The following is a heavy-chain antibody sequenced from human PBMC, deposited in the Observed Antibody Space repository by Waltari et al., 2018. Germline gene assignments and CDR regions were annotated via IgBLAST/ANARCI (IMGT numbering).Heavy chain of an antibody. D-gene: IGHD1-26*01. V-gene: IGHV3-74*01. J-gene: IGHJ4*02. CDR3: ARGGWEVPDD. CDR2: ISPDGRRT. Sequence: ELQRLEYGGDLDEPGGSLRLSCAASEFTVYNNWIHWFRQAPGKGLVWVSRISPDGRRTTYADSVQGRFSISRDNSKNTVYLQMNSLRNDDTAMYYCARGGWEVPDDWGQGTLVIVSS. CDR1: EFTVYNNW.